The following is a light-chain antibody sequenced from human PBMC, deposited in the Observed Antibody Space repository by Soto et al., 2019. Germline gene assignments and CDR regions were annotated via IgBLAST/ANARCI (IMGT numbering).Light chain of an antibody. Sequence: QSALTQPPSASGTPGQRVPISCSGSNSNIGRNFVYWFQQLPGTAPKLLIYRNNMRPSGVPDRFSGSQSGTSASLDISGLRSEDEADDFCAAWDDSLTAVVFGGGTKVTVL. CDR3: AAWDDSLTAVV. CDR1: NSNIGRNF. J-gene: IGLJ2*01. V-gene: IGLV1-47*01. CDR2: RNN.